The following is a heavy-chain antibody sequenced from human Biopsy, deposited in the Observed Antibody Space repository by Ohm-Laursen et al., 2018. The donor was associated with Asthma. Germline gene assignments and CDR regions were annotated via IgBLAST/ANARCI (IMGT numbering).Heavy chain of an antibody. J-gene: IGHJ4*02. CDR1: GDSITSGGCC. CDR2: IHHSGTS. V-gene: IGHV4-31*03. Sequence: SQTLSLTCTVSGDSITSGGCCWNWIRQHPGKGLEWIGYIHHSGTSYFNPSLKSRVSFSRDTSKNQFSLRLSSVTAADTAMYYCAGIPRRSGSYFVDYWGQGTLVIVSS. CDR3: AGIPRRSGSYFVDY. D-gene: IGHD3-22*01.